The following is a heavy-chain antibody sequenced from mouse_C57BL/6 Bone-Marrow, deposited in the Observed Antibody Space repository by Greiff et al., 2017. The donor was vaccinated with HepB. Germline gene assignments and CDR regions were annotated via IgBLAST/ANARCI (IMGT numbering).Heavy chain of an antibody. V-gene: IGHV1-55*01. D-gene: IGHD1-1*01. CDR3: ARGGIYDTTVSYWYFDV. J-gene: IGHJ1*03. CDR1: GYTFTSYW. Sequence: QVQLQQPGAELVKPGASVKMSCKASGYTFTSYWITWVKQRPGQGLEWIGDIYPGSGSTNYNEKFKSKATLTVDTSSSTAYMQLSSLTSEDSAVYYCARGGIYDTTVSYWYFDVWGTGTTVTVSS. CDR2: IYPGSGST.